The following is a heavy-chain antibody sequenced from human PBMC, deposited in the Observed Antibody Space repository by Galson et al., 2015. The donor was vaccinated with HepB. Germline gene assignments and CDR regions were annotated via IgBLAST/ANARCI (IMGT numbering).Heavy chain of an antibody. J-gene: IGHJ4*02. CDR2: ISSSSSYT. Sequence: SLRLSCAASGFTFSDYYMSWLRQAPGKGLEWVSYISSSSSYTNYADSVKGRFTISRDNAKNSLYLQMNSLRAEDTAVYYCAREGHSSSWYDYWGQGTLVTVSS. V-gene: IGHV3-11*06. CDR1: GFTFSDYY. CDR3: AREGHSSSWYDY. D-gene: IGHD6-13*01.